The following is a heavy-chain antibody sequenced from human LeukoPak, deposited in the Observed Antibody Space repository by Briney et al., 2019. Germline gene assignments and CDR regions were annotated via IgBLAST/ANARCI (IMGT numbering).Heavy chain of an antibody. Sequence: GGSLRLSCAASGFTFSSYGMHWVRQAPGKGLEWVAVISYDGSNKYYADSVKGRFTISRDNSKNTLYLQMNSLRAEDTAAYYCAKVKEVPYDYWGQGTLVTVSS. CDR1: GFTFSSYG. CDR3: AKVKEVPYDY. V-gene: IGHV3-30*18. CDR2: ISYDGSNK. D-gene: IGHD1-1*01. J-gene: IGHJ4*02.